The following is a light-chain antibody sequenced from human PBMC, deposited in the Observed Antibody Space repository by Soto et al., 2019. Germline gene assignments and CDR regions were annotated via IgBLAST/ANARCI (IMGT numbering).Light chain of an antibody. CDR3: CSYAGTYTLL. Sequence: QSALTQPRSVSGSPGQSVTISCTGSSSDVGGYDFVSWYQQHPGKAPKLMISDVSERPSGVPDRFSGSKSANTASLTISGLQADDEADYYCCSYAGTYTLLFGGGTKLTVL. J-gene: IGLJ3*02. CDR1: SSDVGGYDF. V-gene: IGLV2-11*01. CDR2: DVS.